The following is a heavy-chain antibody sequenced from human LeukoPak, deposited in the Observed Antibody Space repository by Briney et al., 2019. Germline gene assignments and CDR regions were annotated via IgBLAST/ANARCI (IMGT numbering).Heavy chain of an antibody. CDR2: IYRDGRT. CDR1: GLTVSSNY. Sequence: GGSLRLSCAASGLTVSSNYMSWVRQAPGKGLEWVSVIYRDGRTYYADSVKGRFTISRDNSKNTLYLQMHNLRAEDAAVYYCARDRYYASENYLLFDCWGQGTLVTVSS. V-gene: IGHV3-66*01. D-gene: IGHD3-10*01. J-gene: IGHJ4*02. CDR3: ARDRYYASENYLLFDC.